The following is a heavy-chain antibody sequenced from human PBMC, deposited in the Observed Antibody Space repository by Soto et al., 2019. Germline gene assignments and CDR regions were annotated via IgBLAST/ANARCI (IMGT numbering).Heavy chain of an antibody. CDR1: GFTFSSYS. CDR2: IIISSSTI. D-gene: IGHD3-3*01. CDR3: ARDRSAQYYDFWSGSAPAGYMDV. J-gene: IGHJ6*03. V-gene: IGHV3-48*01. Sequence: GGSLRLSCAASGFTFSSYSMNCVRQAPGKGLEWVSYIIISSSTIYYADSVKGRFTISRDNAKNSLYLQMNSLRAEDTAVYYCARDRSAQYYDFWSGSAPAGYMDVWGKGTTVTVSS.